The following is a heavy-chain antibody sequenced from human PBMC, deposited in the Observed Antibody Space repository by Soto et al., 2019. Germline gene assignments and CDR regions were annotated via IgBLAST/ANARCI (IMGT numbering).Heavy chain of an antibody. CDR3: ASWPDATDY. Sequence: EVQLVESGGGLVQLGGSLRLSCAASGFTFSSCSMNWVRQAPGKGLAWLSYISSTSSTIYYADSVKGRFTISRDNAKNSLYLQMNSLRDEDTAVYYCASWPDATDYWGPATLVTVSS. CDR2: ISSTSSTI. CDR1: GFTFSSCS. D-gene: IGHD2-15*01. V-gene: IGHV3-48*02. J-gene: IGHJ4*02.